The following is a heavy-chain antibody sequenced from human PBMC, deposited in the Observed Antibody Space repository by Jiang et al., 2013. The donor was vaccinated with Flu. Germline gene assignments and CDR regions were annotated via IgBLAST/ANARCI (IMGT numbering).Heavy chain of an antibody. Sequence: VGFIRSKAYGGTTEYAASVKGRFTISRDDSKSIAYLQMNSLKTEDTAVYYCTRDPGVLGYDFWSGYTMGAFDIWGQGTMVTVSS. CDR2: IRSKAYGGTT. CDR3: TRDPGVLGYDFWSGYTMGAFDI. J-gene: IGHJ3*02. D-gene: IGHD3-3*01. V-gene: IGHV3-49*02.